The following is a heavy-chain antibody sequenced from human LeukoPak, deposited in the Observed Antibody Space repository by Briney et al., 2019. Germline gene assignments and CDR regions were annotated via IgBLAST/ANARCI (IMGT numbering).Heavy chain of an antibody. J-gene: IGHJ4*02. CDR3: ARLNSGSYFYFDY. CDR2: INPSGGSA. Sequence: ASVKVSCKASGYTFTSYYIHWVRQAPGQGLEWVGIINPSGGSATYAQRFQARVTMTRDTSTSTVYMELSSLSSDDTAVYYCARLNSGSYFYFDYWGQGTLVTVSS. V-gene: IGHV1-46*01. CDR1: GYTFTSYY. D-gene: IGHD1-26*01.